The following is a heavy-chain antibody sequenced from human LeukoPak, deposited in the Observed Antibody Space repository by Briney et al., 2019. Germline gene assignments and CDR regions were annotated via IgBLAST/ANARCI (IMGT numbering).Heavy chain of an antibody. D-gene: IGHD5-18*01. Sequence: PGGSLRLSCAASGFTFSNYWMSWVRQAPGKGLEWVANIKQDGSEKYYVDSVKGRFTISRDNAKNSLYLQMNSLRAEDTAVYYCARQREYRSRNAFDIWGQGAMVTVSS. CDR1: GFTFSNYW. J-gene: IGHJ3*02. V-gene: IGHV3-7*01. CDR2: IKQDGSEK. CDR3: ARQREYRSRNAFDI.